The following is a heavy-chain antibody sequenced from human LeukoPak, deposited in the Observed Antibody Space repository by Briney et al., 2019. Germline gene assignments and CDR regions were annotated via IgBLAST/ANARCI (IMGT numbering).Heavy chain of an antibody. CDR3: ASPSSEYGDYFDY. CDR2: ISSSSSYT. D-gene: IGHD4-17*01. V-gene: IGHV3-11*03. Sequence: GGSLRLSCAASGSTFSDYYMSWIRQAPGKGLEWVSYISSSSSYTNYADSVKGRFTISRDNAKNSLYLQMNSLRAEDTAVYYCASPSSEYGDYFDYWGQGTLVTVSS. J-gene: IGHJ4*02. CDR1: GSTFSDYY.